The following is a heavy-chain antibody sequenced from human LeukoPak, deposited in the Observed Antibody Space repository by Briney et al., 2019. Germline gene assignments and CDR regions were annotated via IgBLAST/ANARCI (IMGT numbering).Heavy chain of an antibody. CDR3: ARVSRSRFYYFGY. V-gene: IGHV3-53*01. CDR1: GFTVSSNY. J-gene: IGHJ4*02. CDR2: IYSAGNT. Sequence: PGGSLRLSCAASGFTVSSNYMGWVRQAPGKGLECVSLIYSAGNTYYADSVKGRFTISRDTSKNTLFLQMNSLRAEDTAVYYCARVSRSRFYYFGYWGQGTLVTVSS. D-gene: IGHD3-10*01.